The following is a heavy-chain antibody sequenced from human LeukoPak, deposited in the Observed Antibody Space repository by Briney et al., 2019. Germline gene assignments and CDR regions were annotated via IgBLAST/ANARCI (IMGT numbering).Heavy chain of an antibody. V-gene: IGHV3-23*01. J-gene: IGHJ4*02. D-gene: IGHD5-18*01. CDR1: GFTFSSYA. Sequence: PGGSLRLSCAASGFTFSSYAMSWVRQAPGKGLEWVSAISGSGGSTYYADSVKGWFTISRDNSKNTLYLQMNSLRAEDTAVYYCAKDTTLSGYSYGPSDYWGQGTLVTVSS. CDR3: AKDTTLSGYSYGPSDY. CDR2: ISGSGGST.